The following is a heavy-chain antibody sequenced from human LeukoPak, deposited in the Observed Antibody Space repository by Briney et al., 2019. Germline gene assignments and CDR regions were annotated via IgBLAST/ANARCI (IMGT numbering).Heavy chain of an antibody. V-gene: IGHV3-21*01. CDR1: GFTFSSYS. CDR2: ISSSSSYI. J-gene: IGHJ5*02. D-gene: IGHD3-16*01. Sequence: GGSLRLSCAASGFTFSSYSMNWVRQAPGKGLEWVSSISSSSSYIYYADSVKGRFTISRDNAKNSLYLQMNSLRAEDTAVYYCATRGGHTDYNWFDPWGQGTLVTVSS. CDR3: ATRGGHTDYNWFDP.